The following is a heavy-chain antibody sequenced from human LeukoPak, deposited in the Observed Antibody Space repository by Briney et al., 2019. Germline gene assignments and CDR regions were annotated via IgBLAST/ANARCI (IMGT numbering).Heavy chain of an antibody. D-gene: IGHD3-10*01. Sequence: ASVKVACKVSGYTLTELSIHWVRQAPGKGREWMGGFDPEDGETIYAQKFQGRVTMTEDTSTDTGYMELSSLRSEDTAVYYCATDQRGAGLGFVYGSGSFNGLDVWGQGTTVTVSS. J-gene: IGHJ6*02. CDR2: FDPEDGET. CDR3: ATDQRGAGLGFVYGSGSFNGLDV. V-gene: IGHV1-24*01. CDR1: GYTLTELS.